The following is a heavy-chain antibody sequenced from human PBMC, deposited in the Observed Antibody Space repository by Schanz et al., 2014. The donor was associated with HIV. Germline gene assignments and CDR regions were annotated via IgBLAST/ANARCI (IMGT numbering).Heavy chain of an antibody. CDR3: AKVAIHSSGWLPFDY. V-gene: IGHV3-53*01. J-gene: IGHJ4*02. Sequence: QLVESGGGLLQPGGSLRLSCVFSGFTVSNNHLSWVRQAPGKGLEWASIIYSAGTTYYTDSVKGRFTISRDNSKNTLYLQMNSLGAEDTAVYYCAKVAIHSSGWLPFDYWGQGTLVTVSS. D-gene: IGHD6-19*01. CDR2: IYSAGTT. CDR1: GFTVSNNH.